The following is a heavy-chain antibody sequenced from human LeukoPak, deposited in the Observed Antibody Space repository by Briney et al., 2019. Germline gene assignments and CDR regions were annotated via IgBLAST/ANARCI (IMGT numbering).Heavy chain of an antibody. D-gene: IGHD2-15*01. J-gene: IGHJ6*03. V-gene: IGHV3-23*01. CDR1: GFTFKNYA. CDR3: AKGGDVVLVAATSNYLDV. CDR2: ISASGSSA. Sequence: GGSLRLSCAASGFTFKNYAMSWVRQAPGKGLEWVLGISASGSSAYYADPVKGRFTISRDNSNNMVYLSMNNLRADDTAVYYCAKGGDVVLVAATSNYLDVWGKGTTVTVSS.